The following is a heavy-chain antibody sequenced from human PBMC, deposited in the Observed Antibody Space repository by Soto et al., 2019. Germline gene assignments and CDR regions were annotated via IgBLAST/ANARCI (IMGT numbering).Heavy chain of an antibody. J-gene: IGHJ4*02. Sequence: EVQLLESGGGLVQPGGSLRLSCTVSGVTFSNYAMNWVRQAPGKGLEWVSSLSGSGGTTYYADSVKGRFIISRDNSKKTLYLLINSLRAEDTALYYCANQRADYGSGADTFYFDSWGQGALVTVSS. CDR1: GVTFSNYA. CDR2: LSGSGGTT. V-gene: IGHV3-23*01. CDR3: ANQRADYGSGADTFYFDS. D-gene: IGHD3-10*01.